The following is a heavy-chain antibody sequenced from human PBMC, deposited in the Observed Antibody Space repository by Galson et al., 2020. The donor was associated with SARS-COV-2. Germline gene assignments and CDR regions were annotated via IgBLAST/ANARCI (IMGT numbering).Heavy chain of an antibody. CDR1: GYTFTDYY. J-gene: IGHJ4*02. CDR3: ASARGPDYYDSSGYLDY. Sequence: ASVKVSCKASGYTFTDYYLHWVRQAPGQGLEWMGWINPTSGGTNYAQKFQGRVTMTRDTSISTAYMELSRLRSDDTVVYYCASARGPDYYDSSGYLDYWGQGTLVTVSS. D-gene: IGHD3-22*01. V-gene: IGHV1-2*02. CDR2: INPTSGGT.